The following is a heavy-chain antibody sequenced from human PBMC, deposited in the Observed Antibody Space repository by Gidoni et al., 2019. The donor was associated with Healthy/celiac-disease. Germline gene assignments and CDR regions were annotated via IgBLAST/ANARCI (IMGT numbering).Heavy chain of an antibody. J-gene: IGHJ3*02. V-gene: IGHV3-23*01. CDR1: VFPFSSYA. CDR3: ASLRSGYSGRSAFDI. D-gene: IGHD5-12*01. Sequence: EVQLLESGGGLVQPGGSLRLSCAASVFPFSSYAMRWVRQAPGKGLEWCSAISGSGGSTYYADSVKGRFTISRDNSKNTLYLQMNSLRAEDTAVYYCASLRSGYSGRSAFDIWGQGTMVTVSS. CDR2: ISGSGGST.